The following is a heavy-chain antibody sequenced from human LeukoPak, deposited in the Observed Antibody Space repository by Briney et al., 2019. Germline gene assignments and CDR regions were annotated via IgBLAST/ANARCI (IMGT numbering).Heavy chain of an antibody. D-gene: IGHD6-13*01. J-gene: IGHJ4*02. V-gene: IGHV1-24*01. CDR2: FDPEDGET. Sequence: ASVKVSCKVSGYTLTVLSMHWVRQAPGKGLEWMGGFDPEDGETIYAQKFQGRVTMTEDTSTDTAYMELSSLRSEDTAVYYCATECSSRTSRVVCWYFDYWGQGTLVTVSS. CDR1: GYTLTVLS. CDR3: ATECSSRTSRVVCWYFDY.